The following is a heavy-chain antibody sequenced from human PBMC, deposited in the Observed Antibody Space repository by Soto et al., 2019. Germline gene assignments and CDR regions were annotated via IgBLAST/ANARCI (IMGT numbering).Heavy chain of an antibody. CDR3: ARFHSSSFSSYFDY. CDR2: IYYSGST. Sequence: PSETLSLTCTVSGGSISSYYWSWIRQPPGKGLEWIGYIYYSGSTNYNPSLKSRVTISVDTSKNQFSLKLSSVTAADTAVYYCARFHSSSFSSYFDYWGQGTLVTVSS. J-gene: IGHJ4*02. D-gene: IGHD6-6*01. CDR1: GGSISSYY. V-gene: IGHV4-59*01.